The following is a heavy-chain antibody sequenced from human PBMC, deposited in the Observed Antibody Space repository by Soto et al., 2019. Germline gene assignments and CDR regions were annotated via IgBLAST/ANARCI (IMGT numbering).Heavy chain of an antibody. CDR2: ISYDGSNK. V-gene: IGHV3-30-3*01. CDR1: GFAFSSYA. Sequence: QVQLVESGGGVVQPGRSLRLSCAASGFAFSSYAMHWVRQAPGKGLEWVAVISYDGSNKYYADSVKGRFTISRDNSKNTLYLQMNSLRAEDTAVYYCARDQRVLWFGELFGGFDYWGQGTLVTVSS. D-gene: IGHD3-10*01. J-gene: IGHJ4*02. CDR3: ARDQRVLWFGELFGGFDY.